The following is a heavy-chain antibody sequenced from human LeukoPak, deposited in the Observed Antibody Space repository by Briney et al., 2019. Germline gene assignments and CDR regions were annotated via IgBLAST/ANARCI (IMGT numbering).Heavy chain of an antibody. V-gene: IGHV3-30*02. D-gene: IGHD3-10*01. CDR3: AKVMVRGVFYYYYYMDV. Sequence: PGGSLRLSCAASGFTFSSYGMHWVRQAPGKGLEWVAFIRYDGSNKYYADSVKGRFTISRDNSKNTLYLQMNSLRAEDTAVYYCAKVMVRGVFYYYYYMDVWGKGTTVTISS. CDR2: IRYDGSNK. J-gene: IGHJ6*03. CDR1: GFTFSSYG.